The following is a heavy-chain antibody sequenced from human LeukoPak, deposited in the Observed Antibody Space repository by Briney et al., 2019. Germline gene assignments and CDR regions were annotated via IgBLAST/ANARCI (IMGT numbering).Heavy chain of an antibody. V-gene: IGHV3-23*01. J-gene: IGHJ4*02. D-gene: IGHD4-17*01. CDR3: ARDYDDYVGYFFFDY. CDR2: ISGGGETT. CDR1: GFTFSSYA. Sequence: PGGSLRLSCAASGFTFSSYAMNWVRQAPGKGLEWVSSISGGGETTYYADSAKGRFTISRDNSQNTLYLQMNSLRAEDTAVYYCARDYDDYVGYFFFDYWGQGTLVTVSS.